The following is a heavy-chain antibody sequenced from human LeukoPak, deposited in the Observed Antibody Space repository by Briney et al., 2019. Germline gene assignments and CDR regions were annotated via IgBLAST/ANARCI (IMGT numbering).Heavy chain of an antibody. CDR2: IKGKTDGGTT. Sequence: GGSLRLSCAASGFTFSNAWMSWVRQAPGKGLEWVGRIKGKTDGGTTDYAAPVKGRFTISRDDSKNTLDLQMHSLKTEDTAVYYCTTDVGYCSSTSRCGFDPWGQGTLVTVSS. CDR1: GFTFSNAW. V-gene: IGHV3-15*01. D-gene: IGHD2-2*01. CDR3: TTDVGYCSSTSRCGFDP. J-gene: IGHJ5*02.